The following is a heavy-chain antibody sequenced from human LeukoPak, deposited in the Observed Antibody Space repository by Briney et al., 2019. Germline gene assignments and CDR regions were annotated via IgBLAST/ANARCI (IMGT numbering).Heavy chain of an antibody. CDR3: ARVYYYYYMDV. CDR1: GYTFTGYG. Sequence: GGPVKVSCKACGYTFTGYGISWVRQAPGQGLEWMGWISSYNGNTNYAQKLQGRVTMTTDTSTSTAYMELRSLRSDDTAVYYCARVYYYYYMDVWGKGTTVTVSS. J-gene: IGHJ6*03. V-gene: IGHV1-18*01. CDR2: ISSYNGNT.